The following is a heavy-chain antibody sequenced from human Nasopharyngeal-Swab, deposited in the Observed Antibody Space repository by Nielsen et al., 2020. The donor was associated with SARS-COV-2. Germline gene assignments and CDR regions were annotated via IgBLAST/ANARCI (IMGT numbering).Heavy chain of an antibody. CDR2: IYTSGST. D-gene: IGHD6-13*01. V-gene: IGHV4-61*02. CDR1: GGSLSSGSYY. CDR3: ARVKGIAAANYYYGMDV. J-gene: IGHJ6*02. Sequence: SETLSLTCTVSGGSLSSGSYYWIWLRPPDGKGLEWIGRIYTSGSTNYNPSLKSRVTISVGTSKNQFSLKLSSVTAADTAVYYCARVKGIAAANYYYGMDVWGQGTTVTVSS.